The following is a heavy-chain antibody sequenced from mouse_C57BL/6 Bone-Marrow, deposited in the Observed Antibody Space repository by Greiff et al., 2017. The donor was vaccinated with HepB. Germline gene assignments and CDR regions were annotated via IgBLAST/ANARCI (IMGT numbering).Heavy chain of an antibody. V-gene: IGHV1-64*01. CDR1: GYTFTSYW. Sequence: QVQLQQSGAELVKPGASVKLSCKASGYTFTSYWLHWVKQRPGQGLEWIGMIHPNSGSTNYNEKFKSKATLTVDKSSSTAYMQLSSLTSEDSAVYYWALGDSNLYYFDYWGQGTTLTVSS. CDR2: IHPNSGST. CDR3: ALGDSNLYYFDY. J-gene: IGHJ2*01. D-gene: IGHD2-5*01.